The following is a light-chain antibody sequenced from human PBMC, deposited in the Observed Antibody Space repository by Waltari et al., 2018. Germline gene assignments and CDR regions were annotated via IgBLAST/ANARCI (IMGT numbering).Light chain of an antibody. Sequence: QSALTQPASVSGSPGQSITISCTGTSSDVGGYNYVSWYQQHPGKAPKLMIYDVSNRPYGFSNRFSGSKSGNTASLTISGLQAEDEADYYCSSYTSSKGYVFGTGTKVTVL. J-gene: IGLJ1*01. V-gene: IGLV2-14*03. CDR3: SSYTSSKGYV. CDR1: SSDVGGYNY. CDR2: DVS.